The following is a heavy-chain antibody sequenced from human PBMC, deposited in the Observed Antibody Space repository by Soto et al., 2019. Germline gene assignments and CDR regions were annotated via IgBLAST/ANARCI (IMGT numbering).Heavy chain of an antibody. D-gene: IGHD3-16*01. V-gene: IGHV3-30-3*01. CDR1: GFTFSSYA. CDR3: ARESITFGGDFDY. J-gene: IGHJ4*02. CDR2: ISYDGSNK. Sequence: QVQLVESGGGVVQPGRSLRLSCAASGFTFSSYAMHWVRQAPGKGLEWVAVISYDGSNKYYADSVKGRFTISRDNSENTLYLQMNSLRAEDTAVYYCARESITFGGDFDYWGQGTLVTVSS.